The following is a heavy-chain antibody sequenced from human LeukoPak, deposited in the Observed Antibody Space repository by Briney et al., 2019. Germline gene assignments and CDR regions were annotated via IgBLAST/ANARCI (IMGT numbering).Heavy chain of an antibody. CDR1: GFTFSSYA. J-gene: IGHJ4*02. CDR2: ISGSGGST. V-gene: IGHV3-23*01. Sequence: PGGSLRLSCAASGFTFSSYAMSWDRQAPGKGLEWVSAISGSGGSTYYADSVKGRFTISRDNSKNTLYLQMNSLRAEGTAVYYCAKDLYYYDSSGYSLFDYWGQGTLVTVSS. D-gene: IGHD3-22*01. CDR3: AKDLYYYDSSGYSLFDY.